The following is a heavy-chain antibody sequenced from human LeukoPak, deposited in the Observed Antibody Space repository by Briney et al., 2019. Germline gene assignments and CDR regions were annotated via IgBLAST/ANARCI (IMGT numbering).Heavy chain of an antibody. CDR1: GFTVSDNN. Sequence: GSLRLSCAASGFTVSDNNMIWVRQAPGKGLEWVSTLHRDGSVRYADSVNGRFTISRDDSKNTLSLQMSSLRDEDTAVYYYVRVHGGGYWGQGTLVTVSS. CDR2: LHRDGSV. J-gene: IGHJ4*02. CDR3: VRVHGGGY. V-gene: IGHV3-53*01. D-gene: IGHD3-16*01.